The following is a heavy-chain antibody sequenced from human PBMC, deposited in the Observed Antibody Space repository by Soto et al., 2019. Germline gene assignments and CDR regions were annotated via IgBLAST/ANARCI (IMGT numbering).Heavy chain of an antibody. CDR2: ISAYNGNT. D-gene: IGHD6-19*01. J-gene: IGHJ4*01. CDR1: GYTFTSYG. V-gene: IGHV1-18*01. CDR3: ARGRRGSDHYPNFDY. Sequence: QVQLVQSGAEVKKPGASVKVSCKASGYTFTSYGISWVRQAPGQGLEWMGWISAYNGNTNYAQKLQVRVTMTTDTSTSTAYLELRSLSAADTAVYYCARGRRGSDHYPNFDYWCHGTLVTVAS.